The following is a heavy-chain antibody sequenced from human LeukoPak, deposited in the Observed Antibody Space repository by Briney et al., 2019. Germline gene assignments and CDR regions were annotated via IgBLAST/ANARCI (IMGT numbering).Heavy chain of an antibody. CDR3: AREGPRNYYFDY. J-gene: IGHJ4*02. CDR2: ISSNGGST. Sequence: GASVKVSCKASGFTFSSNAMHWVRQAPGKGLEYVSAISSNGGSTYYANSVKGRFTISRDNSKNTLYLQMGSLRAEDMAVYYCAREGPRNYYFDYWGQGTLVTVSS. V-gene: IGHV3-64*01. CDR1: GFTFSSNA.